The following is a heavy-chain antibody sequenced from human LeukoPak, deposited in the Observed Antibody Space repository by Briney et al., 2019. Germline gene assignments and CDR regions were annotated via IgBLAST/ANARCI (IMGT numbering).Heavy chain of an antibody. Sequence: PGWSLRLSCAASGFTFSSYWMSWVRQAPGKGLEWVANIKQDGSEKYYVDSVKGRFTISRDNAKNSLYLQKNSLRAEDTAVYYCARLHPKIEKKRAGKYYYDSSGYLDYWGQGTLVTVSS. V-gene: IGHV3-7*01. D-gene: IGHD3-22*01. J-gene: IGHJ4*02. CDR2: IKQDGSEK. CDR3: ARLHPKIEKKRAGKYYYDSSGYLDY. CDR1: GFTFSSYW.